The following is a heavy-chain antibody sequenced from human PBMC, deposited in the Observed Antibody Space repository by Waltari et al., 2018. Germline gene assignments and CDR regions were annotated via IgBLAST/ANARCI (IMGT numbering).Heavy chain of an antibody. V-gene: IGHV3-23*03. D-gene: IGHD1-26*01. CDR3: AKDRPDSGWTYDM. CDR2: IYVDGTQ. J-gene: IGHJ3*02. Sequence: EVQLLESGGGLAQPGGSLRLSCAASGFSLSSYSMTWVRQGPGKGLELVSVIYVDGTQYYGDSVKFRFTISRDNSKDTVYLQMNSLRPEDTAIYYCAKDRPDSGWTYDMWGQGTAVIVSS. CDR1: GFSLSSYS.